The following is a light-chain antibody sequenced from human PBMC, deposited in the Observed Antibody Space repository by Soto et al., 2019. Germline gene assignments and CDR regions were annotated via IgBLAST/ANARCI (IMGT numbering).Light chain of an antibody. CDR3: QQYDGYSPQT. CDR1: QSISSW. CDR2: DSS. J-gene: IGKJ1*01. Sequence: DIQMTQSPATLSASVGDIVTITCRASQSISSWLAWYQRKPGRAPQLLIYDSSTLEPGVPSRFRGSGSGTEFTLTINGLQPDDFATYYCQQYDGYSPQTFGQGTKVDI. V-gene: IGKV1-5*01.